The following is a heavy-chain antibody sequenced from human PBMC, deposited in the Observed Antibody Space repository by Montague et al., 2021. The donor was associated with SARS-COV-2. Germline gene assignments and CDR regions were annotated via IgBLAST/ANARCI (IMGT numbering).Heavy chain of an antibody. Sequence: SETLSLTCAVSGGSISSRAWWGWVRQPPGKGLEWIGEINQSESRRTNYNPSNTRRVTILIDQTKNYFSLNMFSMTAADTAVYYCGGTWVYFSPVDVWGQGTTVIVSS. D-gene: IGHD3-3*01. CDR2: INQSESRRT. J-gene: IGHJ6*02. CDR3: GGTWVYFSPVDV. CDR1: GGSISSRAW. V-gene: IGHV4-4*02.